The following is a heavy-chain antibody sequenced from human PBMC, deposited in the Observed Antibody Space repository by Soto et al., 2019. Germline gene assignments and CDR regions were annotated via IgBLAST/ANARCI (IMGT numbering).Heavy chain of an antibody. CDR3: ARDSYYYDSSGYGY. CDR2: IWYDGSNK. CDR1: GFTFSSYG. Sequence: PVGSLRLSCAASGFTFSSYGMHWVRQAPGKGLEWVAVIWYDGSNKYYADSVKGRFTISRDNSKNTLYLQMNSLRAEDTAVYYCARDSYYYDSSGYGYWGQGTLVTSPQ. J-gene: IGHJ4*02. V-gene: IGHV3-33*01. D-gene: IGHD3-22*01.